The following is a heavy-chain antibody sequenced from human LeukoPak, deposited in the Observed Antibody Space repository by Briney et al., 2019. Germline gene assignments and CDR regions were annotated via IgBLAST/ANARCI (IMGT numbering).Heavy chain of an antibody. CDR1: AFASTAHG. CDR3: ARSLPYGTTWYGRSDF. D-gene: IGHD6-13*01. J-gene: IGHJ4*02. CDR2: ISGDRTNT. V-gene: IGHV3-23*01. Sequence: GGSLRLSCAASAFASTAHGIAWVRQSPGKGLEWVSTISGDRTNTHYADSVRGRFTISSDNSKKTVYLQMNSLRAEDTAIYYCARSLPYGTTWYGRSDFWGQGTLVTVSS.